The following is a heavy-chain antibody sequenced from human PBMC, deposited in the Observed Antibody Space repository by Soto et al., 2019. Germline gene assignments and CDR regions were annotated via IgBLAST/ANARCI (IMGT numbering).Heavy chain of an antibody. Sequence: SVKXSSKACGYSYTGYYMRWVRQAHGQGLEWMGRXNPNRXGTNYEKKFQXXVTMTRDXXISKDYMELSRLRSDDTAVYYCARTTADDAFDIWGQGTMVTVSS. CDR2: XNPNRXGT. CDR1: GYSYTGYY. J-gene: IGHJ3*02. V-gene: IGHV1-2*06. CDR3: ARTTADDAFDI. D-gene: IGHD1-1*01.